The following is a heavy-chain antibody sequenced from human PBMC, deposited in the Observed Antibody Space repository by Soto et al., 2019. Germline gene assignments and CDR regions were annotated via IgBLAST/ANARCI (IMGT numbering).Heavy chain of an antibody. D-gene: IGHD6-13*01. CDR3: ARERDGSSWSSAESLQY. Sequence: ASVQVSCEASGYIFSHYGIIWLRQAPVQGLEWMGWISTYNANTYYAQKFQGRVTMTTDTSTSTAYMELRSLRSDDTAVFYCARERDGSSWSSAESLQYWGQGNLV. V-gene: IGHV1-18*01. CDR2: ISTYNANT. J-gene: IGHJ1*01. CDR1: GYIFSHYG.